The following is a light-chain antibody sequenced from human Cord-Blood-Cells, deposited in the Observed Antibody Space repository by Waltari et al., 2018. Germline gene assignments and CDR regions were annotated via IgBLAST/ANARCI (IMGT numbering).Light chain of an antibody. Sequence: QSALTQSASVSGSPGQSITISCTGTSSDVGSYNLVSWYQQHPGKAPKLMIYEGSKRSSGVSNRFSGSKSGNTASLTISGLQAEDEADYYCCSYAGSSTLVFGGGTKLTVL. V-gene: IGLV2-23*01. CDR2: EGS. CDR1: SSDVGSYNL. J-gene: IGLJ3*02. CDR3: CSYAGSSTLV.